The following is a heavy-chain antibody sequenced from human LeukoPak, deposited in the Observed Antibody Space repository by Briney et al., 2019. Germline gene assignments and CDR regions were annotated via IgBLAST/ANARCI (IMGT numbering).Heavy chain of an antibody. CDR3: ARDRFGGWSSGGFDY. J-gene: IGHJ4*02. CDR1: GFTFSSYE. CDR2: ISSSGSTI. D-gene: IGHD6-19*01. Sequence: GGSLRLSCAASGFTFSSYEMNWVRQAPGKELEWVSYISSSGSTIYYADSVKGRFTISRDNANNSLYLQMDSLRAEDTAVYYCARDRFGGWSSGGFDYWGQGILVTVSS. V-gene: IGHV3-48*03.